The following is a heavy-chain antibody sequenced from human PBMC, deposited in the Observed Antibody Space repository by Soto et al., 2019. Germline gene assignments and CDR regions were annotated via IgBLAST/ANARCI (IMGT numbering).Heavy chain of an antibody. J-gene: IGHJ2*01. V-gene: IGHV4-34*01. CDR1: SGSFSTYY. CDR3: ARGTREGWYFDL. CDR2: INHSGSA. Sequence: QVQLQQWGAGLLKPSETLSLACAVYSGSFSTYYWTWIRQPPGKGLEWIGEINHSGSANYNPSLKSRVTMSLDTSKNQCSLKLSSVTAADTAVYSCARGTREGWYFDLWGRGTLVTVSS.